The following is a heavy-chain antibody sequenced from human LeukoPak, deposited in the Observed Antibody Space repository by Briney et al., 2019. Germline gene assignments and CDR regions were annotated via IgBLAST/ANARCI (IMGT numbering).Heavy chain of an antibody. J-gene: IGHJ4*02. D-gene: IGHD3-22*01. CDR2: IKSDGIST. Sequence: PGGSLRLSCAASRFTFSMYWMHWVRQSPGKGLWWVSRIKSDGISTSYVHSVKGRFTIYRDNAKNTLYLQMNSLRAEDTAVYYCARDGNYYDSSGPADYWGQGTLVTVSS. V-gene: IGHV3-74*01. CDR3: ARDGNYYDSSGPADY. CDR1: RFTFSMYW.